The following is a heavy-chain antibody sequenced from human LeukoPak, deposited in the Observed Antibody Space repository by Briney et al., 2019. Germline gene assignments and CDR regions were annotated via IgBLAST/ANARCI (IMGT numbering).Heavy chain of an antibody. D-gene: IGHD5-18*01. CDR1: GSTFTTYG. CDR2: IRYDGSNK. Sequence: PGGSLRLSCAASGSTFTTYGMHWVRQAPGKGLEWVAFIRYDGSNKYYADSVKGRFTISRDNSKNTLYLQMNSLRAEDTAVYYCARRGYSYAHDAFDIWGQGTMVTVSS. V-gene: IGHV3-30*02. J-gene: IGHJ3*02. CDR3: ARRGYSYAHDAFDI.